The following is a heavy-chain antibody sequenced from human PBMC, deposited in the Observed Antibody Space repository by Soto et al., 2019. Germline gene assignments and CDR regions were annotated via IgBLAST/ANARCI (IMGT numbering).Heavy chain of an antibody. CDR2: IKQDGSEK. CDR1: GFTFSNYW. J-gene: IGHJ4*02. CDR3: ASHSNGYRG. D-gene: IGHD3-22*01. V-gene: IGHV3-7*01. Sequence: DVQLVESGGGLVQPGESLRLSCVASGFTFSNYWMSWVRQAPGKGLEWVANIKQDGSEKYYVDSVKGRFTISRDNAKNSLYLQMNSLRVEDTAVYYCASHSNGYRGWGQGTLVTVSS.